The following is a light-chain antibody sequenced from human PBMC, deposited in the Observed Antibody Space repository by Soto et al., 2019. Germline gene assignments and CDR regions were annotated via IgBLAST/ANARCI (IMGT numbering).Light chain of an antibody. Sequence: EIVMTQSPATLSVSTGERATLSCRASQSVSSNLAWYQQKPGQAPRFLLYGASTRATGIPARFSGSVSGTEFTLTISSLQSEDFAVYYCQQYNNWPRITFGGGTKVESK. CDR1: QSVSSN. V-gene: IGKV3-15*01. CDR3: QQYNNWPRIT. CDR2: GAS. J-gene: IGKJ4*01.